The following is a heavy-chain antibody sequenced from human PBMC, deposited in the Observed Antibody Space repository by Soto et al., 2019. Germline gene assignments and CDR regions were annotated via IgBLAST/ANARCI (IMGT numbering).Heavy chain of an antibody. CDR3: ARDGAYYDILTGYYYYGMDV. V-gene: IGHV1-3*01. CDR1: GYTFTSYA. D-gene: IGHD3-9*01. Sequence: QVQLVQSGAEVKKPGASVKVSRKASGYTFTSYAMHWVRQAPGQRLEWMGWINAGNGNTKYSQKFQGRVTITRDTSASTAYMELSSLRSEDTAVYYCARDGAYYDILTGYYYYGMDVWGQGTTVTVSS. J-gene: IGHJ6*02. CDR2: INAGNGNT.